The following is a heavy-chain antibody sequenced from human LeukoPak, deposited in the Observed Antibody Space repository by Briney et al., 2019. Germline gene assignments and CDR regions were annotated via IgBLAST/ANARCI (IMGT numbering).Heavy chain of an antibody. CDR1: GYTFTSYY. Sequence: SVKVSCKASGYTFTSYYMHWVRQAPGQGLEWVGRIIPLLGITNHAQKLQGRVTVTADTSTNTAYMELSSLISDDTAVYYCARARTMITFGGIRHAFDIWGQGTLVTVSS. CDR2: IIPLLGIT. CDR3: ARARTMITFGGIRHAFDI. D-gene: IGHD3-16*01. J-gene: IGHJ3*02. V-gene: IGHV1-69*04.